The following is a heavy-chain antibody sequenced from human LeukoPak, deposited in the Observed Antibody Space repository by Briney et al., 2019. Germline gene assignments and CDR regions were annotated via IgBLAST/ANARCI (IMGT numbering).Heavy chain of an antibody. CDR2: IYYSGST. J-gene: IGHJ4*02. CDR3: ARGLLLCSSTSCYQYYFDY. V-gene: IGHV4-59*01. Sequence: PSETLSLTCTVSGGSISSYYWSWIRQPPGKGLEWIGYIYYSGSTNYNPSLKSRVTISVDTSKNQFSLKLSSVTAADTAVYYCARGLLLCSSTSCYQYYFDYWGQGTLVTVSS. D-gene: IGHD2-2*01. CDR1: GGSISSYY.